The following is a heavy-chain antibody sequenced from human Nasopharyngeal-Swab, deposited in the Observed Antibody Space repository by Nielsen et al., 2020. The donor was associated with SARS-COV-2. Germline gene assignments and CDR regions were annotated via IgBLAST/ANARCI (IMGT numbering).Heavy chain of an antibody. CDR2: IKQDGSEM. D-gene: IGHD5-24*01. J-gene: IGHJ4*02. CDR1: GFIFSNYW. CDR3: AREGRDGFDY. V-gene: IGHV3-7*01. Sequence: GESLKISCAASGFIFSNYWMTWVRQAPGKGLEWVANIKQDGSEMYYVDSVKGRFTISRDNAKNSLYLQMNSLGVEDTAVYNCAREGRDGFDYWGQGTLVTVSS.